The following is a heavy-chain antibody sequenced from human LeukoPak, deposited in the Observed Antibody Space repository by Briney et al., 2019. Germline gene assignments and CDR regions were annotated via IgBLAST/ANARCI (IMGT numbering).Heavy chain of an antibody. J-gene: IGHJ4*02. CDR2: ISDSGRTT. CDR1: GLTFSNFK. D-gene: IGHD3-3*01. CDR3: ASWAGNTQSDSWSGPFDY. V-gene: IGHV3-48*03. Sequence: GGSLRLSCAVSGLTFSNFKMNWVRQAPGKGLEWVLYISDSGRTTFYADSVKGRFTISRDNAKNSLYLQMSSLRVEDTAVYYCASWAGNTQSDSWSGPFDYWGQGTLVTVSS.